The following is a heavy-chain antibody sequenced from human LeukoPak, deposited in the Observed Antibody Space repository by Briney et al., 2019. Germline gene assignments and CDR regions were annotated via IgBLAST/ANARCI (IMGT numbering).Heavy chain of an antibody. V-gene: IGHV1-69*05. D-gene: IGHD3-22*01. Sequence: SVKVSCKASGGTFSSYAISWVRQAPGQGLEWMGGIIPIFDTTNYAQNFQGRVTITTDESTSTAYMELSSLRSEDTAVYYCARDSGYDSSDYWGQGTLVTVSS. J-gene: IGHJ4*02. CDR1: GGTFSSYA. CDR3: ARDSGYDSSDY. CDR2: IIPIFDTT.